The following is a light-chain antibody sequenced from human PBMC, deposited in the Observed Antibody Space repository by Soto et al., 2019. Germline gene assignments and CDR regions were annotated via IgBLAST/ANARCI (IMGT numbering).Light chain of an antibody. CDR1: SSDVGGYNY. Sequence: QSVLTQPRSVSGSPGQTGTISCTGTSSDVGGYNYVSWYQQHPGKAPKRMMYDVSKRPSGVPDRFSGSKSANTASLIISALQAEDEADYYCCSYAGSPSYVSGTGTQLT. J-gene: IGLJ1*01. CDR2: DVS. CDR3: CSYAGSPSYV. V-gene: IGLV2-11*01.